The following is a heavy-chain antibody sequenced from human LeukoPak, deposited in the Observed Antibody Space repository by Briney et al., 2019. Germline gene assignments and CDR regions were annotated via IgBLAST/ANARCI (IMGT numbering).Heavy chain of an antibody. J-gene: IGHJ4*02. CDR2: INAYNGNV. V-gene: IGHV1-18*01. D-gene: IGHD3-22*01. CDR3: ARETTPRYDSSGYRPPLFDY. CDR1: GYTFTSYG. Sequence: GASVKVSCKSSGYTFTSYGISWVRQAPGQGLEWMGWINAYNGNVNYAQKLQGRVTMTTDTSTSTAYMELRSLRSDDTAVYYCARETTPRYDSSGYRPPLFDYWGQGTLVTVSS.